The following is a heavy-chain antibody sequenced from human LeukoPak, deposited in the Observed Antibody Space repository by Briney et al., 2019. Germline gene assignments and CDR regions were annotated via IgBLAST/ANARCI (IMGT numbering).Heavy chain of an antibody. J-gene: IGHJ4*02. CDR3: ARGVAVAGTSCDY. CDR1: GFTFSSYW. V-gene: IGHV3-7*01. CDR2: IKQDGSEK. Sequence: TGGSLRLSCAASGFTFSSYWMSWVRQAPGKGLEWVANIKQDGSEKYYVDSVKGRFTISRDNAKNSLYLQMNSLRAEDTAVYYCARGVAVAGTSCDYWGQGTLVTVSS. D-gene: IGHD6-19*01.